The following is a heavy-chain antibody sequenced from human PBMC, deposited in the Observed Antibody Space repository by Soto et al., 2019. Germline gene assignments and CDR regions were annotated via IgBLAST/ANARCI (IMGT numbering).Heavy chain of an antibody. CDR2: MSHSGGT. Sequence: VQLQQWGAGLLKPSETLSLTCAVFGGSVNSGNYYWSWIRQPPGKGLEWIGEMSHSGGTHVNPSLKSRVTISVDTSKTQFSLKMRSVTAADSALYYCARIERGTATTVVDALDIWGPGTMVTVSS. CDR3: ARIERGTATTVVDALDI. D-gene: IGHD1-1*01. J-gene: IGHJ3*02. V-gene: IGHV4-34*01. CDR1: GGSVNSGNYY.